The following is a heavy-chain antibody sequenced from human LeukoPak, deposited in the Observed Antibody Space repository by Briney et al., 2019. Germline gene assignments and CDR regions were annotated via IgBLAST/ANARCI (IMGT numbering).Heavy chain of an antibody. CDR1: GFTFSNFW. Sequence: GGSLRLSCAASGFTFSNFWMHWVRQAPGKGLVWVSHISNDGTYTSYADSAKGRFTISRDNAKNTLYLQMNSLRAEDTAVYYCGRVRSGYYSDYWGQGTLVTVSS. V-gene: IGHV3-74*01. CDR2: ISNDGTYT. J-gene: IGHJ4*02. D-gene: IGHD3-22*01. CDR3: GRVRSGYYSDY.